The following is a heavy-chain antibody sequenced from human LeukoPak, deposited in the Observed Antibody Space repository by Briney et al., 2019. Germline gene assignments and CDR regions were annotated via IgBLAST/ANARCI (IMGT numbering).Heavy chain of an antibody. CDR3: ARDSFDGSGSLYYYYYYMDV. J-gene: IGHJ6*03. Sequence: GGSLRLSCAASGFTFDDYGMSWVRQAPGKGLEWVSRINWNGGSTGYADSVKGRFTISRDNAKNSLYLQMNSLRAEDTALYYCARDSFDGSGSLYYYYYYMDVWGKGTTVTVSS. CDR2: INWNGGST. V-gene: IGHV3-20*04. D-gene: IGHD3-10*01. CDR1: GFTFDDYG.